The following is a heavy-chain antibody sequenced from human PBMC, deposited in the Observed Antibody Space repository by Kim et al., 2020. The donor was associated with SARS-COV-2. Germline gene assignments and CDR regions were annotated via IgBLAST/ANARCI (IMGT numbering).Heavy chain of an antibody. CDR3: ARTITASNWFDP. V-gene: IGHV3-30*01. Sequence: YADSVKGRFTISRDNSKNTLYLQMNSLRHEDTAVYYCARTITASNWFDPWGQGTLVTVSS. D-gene: IGHD3-10*01. J-gene: IGHJ5*02.